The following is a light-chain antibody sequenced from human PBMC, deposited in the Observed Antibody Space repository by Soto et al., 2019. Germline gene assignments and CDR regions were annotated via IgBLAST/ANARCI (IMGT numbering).Light chain of an antibody. V-gene: IGKV3-20*01. J-gene: IGKJ1*01. CDR2: GAS. CDR1: QSVSSSY. Sequence: EIVLTQSPGTLSLSPGERATLSCRASQSVSSSYLAWYQQKPGQAPRLLIYGASTRATGIPDRFSGSGSGTDFTLTISRLEPEDLAVYYCQQYGSSRTVVQGTKVEIK. CDR3: QQYGSSRT.